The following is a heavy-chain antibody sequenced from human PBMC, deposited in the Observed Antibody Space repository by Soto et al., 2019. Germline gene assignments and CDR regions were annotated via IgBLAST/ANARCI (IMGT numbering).Heavy chain of an antibody. CDR3: ARDRQFSHPRGGMDV. V-gene: IGHV3-23*01. J-gene: IGHJ6*02. CDR2: ISYNGGST. D-gene: IGHD3-10*01. Sequence: PGGSLRLSCAASGFTFSSYGMNWVRRAPGKGLEWVSSISYNGGSTYYADSVKGRFTISRDNSKNTLSLQMNSLRAEDTAVYYCARDRQFSHPRGGMDVWGQGTTVTVSS. CDR1: GFTFSSYG.